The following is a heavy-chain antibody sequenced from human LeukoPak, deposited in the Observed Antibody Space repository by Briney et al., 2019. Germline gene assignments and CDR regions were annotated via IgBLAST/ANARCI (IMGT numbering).Heavy chain of an antibody. CDR3: ARRNRLLTFGGVIVNWFDP. J-gene: IGHJ5*02. Sequence: GESLKISCKGSGYSFTSYWIGWVRQMPGKGLEWMGIIYPGDSDTRYSPSFQGQVTISADKSISTAYLQWSSLKASDTAMYYCARRNRLLTFGGVIVNWFDPWGQGTLVTVSS. CDR1: GYSFTSYW. CDR2: IYPGDSDT. V-gene: IGHV5-51*01. D-gene: IGHD3-16*02.